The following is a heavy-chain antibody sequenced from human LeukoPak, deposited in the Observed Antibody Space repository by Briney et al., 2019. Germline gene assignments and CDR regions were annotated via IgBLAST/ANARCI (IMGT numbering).Heavy chain of an antibody. CDR1: GFTFSRYS. D-gene: IGHD3-16*01. CDR2: ISISSIYI. V-gene: IGHV3-21*01. Sequence: KAGGSLRLSCAASGFTFSRYSMNWVRQAPGKGLEWVSSISISSIYIYYADSLKGRFTISRDNAKNSLYLQMNSLRAEDTAVYYCARADRLGAALLASFDYWGQGALVTVSS. J-gene: IGHJ4*02. CDR3: ARADRLGAALLASFDY.